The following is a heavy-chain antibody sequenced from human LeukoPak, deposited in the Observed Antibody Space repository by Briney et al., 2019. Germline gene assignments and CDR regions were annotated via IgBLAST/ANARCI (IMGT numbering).Heavy chain of an antibody. CDR1: GFIFSTYA. J-gene: IGHJ4*02. CDR2: ISVSGGTT. CDR3: AKWKYSNSGIDDY. Sequence: GGSLRLSCAASGFIFSTYAMSWVRQAPGKGLEWVSIISVSGGTTYYADSVKGRFTISRDNSRNTLDLQMNSLRAEDTAVYYCAKWKYSNSGIDDYWGQGTLVTVSS. D-gene: IGHD6-6*01. V-gene: IGHV3-23*01.